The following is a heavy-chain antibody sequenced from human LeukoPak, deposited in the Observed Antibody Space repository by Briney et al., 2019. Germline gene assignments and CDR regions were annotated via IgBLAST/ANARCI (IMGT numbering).Heavy chain of an antibody. Sequence: HGESLKISRKGSGYSFGAYWIAWVRQMPGKGLEWMGIIYPEDSDTRYSPSFQGQVTFSADRSISTAYLQWSSLKASDTAMYYCARHSDFWSGYGDVAFDIWGQGTMVTVSS. D-gene: IGHD3-3*01. V-gene: IGHV5-51*01. CDR1: GYSFGAYW. CDR3: ARHSDFWSGYGDVAFDI. CDR2: IYPEDSDT. J-gene: IGHJ3*02.